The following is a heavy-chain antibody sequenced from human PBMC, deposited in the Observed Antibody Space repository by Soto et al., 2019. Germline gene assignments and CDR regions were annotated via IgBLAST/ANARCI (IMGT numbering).Heavy chain of an antibody. Sequence: EVQLLESGGGLVQPGGSLRLSCAASGFTFSSYAMSWVRQAPGKGLEWVSAISGSGGSTYYADSVKGRFTISRDNSKNTLYLQMNSLRAEDTAVYYCAKDGAEGGSYLAEYFQHWGQGTLVTVSS. D-gene: IGHD1-26*01. CDR1: GFTFSSYA. V-gene: IGHV3-23*01. J-gene: IGHJ1*01. CDR3: AKDGAEGGSYLAEYFQH. CDR2: ISGSGGST.